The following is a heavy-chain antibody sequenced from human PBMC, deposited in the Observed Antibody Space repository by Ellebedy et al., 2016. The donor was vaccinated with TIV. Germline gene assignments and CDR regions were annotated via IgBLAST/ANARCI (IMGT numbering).Heavy chain of an antibody. Sequence: PGGSLRLSCPASGFPFSAFAMTWVRQTPGKGLQCVSAMYGSGGGIYYSDSVKGRFTITRDHSKNMLYLQMDSLRAEDTAIYYCAKDQVAGDGRWVFDFWGQGSMVTVSS. V-gene: IGHV3-23*01. CDR1: GFPFSAFA. CDR2: MYGSGGGI. CDR3: AKDQVAGDGRWVFDF. J-gene: IGHJ3*01. D-gene: IGHD5-24*01.